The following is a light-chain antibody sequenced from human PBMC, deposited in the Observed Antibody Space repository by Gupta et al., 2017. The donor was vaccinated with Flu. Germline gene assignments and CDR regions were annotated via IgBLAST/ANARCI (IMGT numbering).Light chain of an antibody. Sequence: DIRMTQSPSSLSASLGDRVTITCQASQNIKYFLNWYQQKPGKAPKLLIYDTSNSKTGVPSRFTGGGSGTTFTFTIISLQPEDFATYYCQQEDTPPFTFGHGTKLDI. J-gene: IGKJ3*01. CDR1: QNIKYF. CDR2: DTS. CDR3: QQEDTPPFT. V-gene: IGKV1-33*01.